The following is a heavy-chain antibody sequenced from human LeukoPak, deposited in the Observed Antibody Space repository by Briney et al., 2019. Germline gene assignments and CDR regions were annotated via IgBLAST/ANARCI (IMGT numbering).Heavy chain of an antibody. CDR1: GGSISSSNW. D-gene: IGHD2-21*02. J-gene: IGHJ4*02. V-gene: IGHV4-4*02. CDR3: ARDPCGGDCYNALDY. CDR2: IYYSGST. Sequence: SETLSLTCAVSGGSISSSNWWSWVRQPPGKGLEWIGSIYYSGSTYYTPSLKSRVTISLDTSKNQFSLKLSSVTAADTAVYYCARDPCGGDCYNALDYWGQGTLVTVSS.